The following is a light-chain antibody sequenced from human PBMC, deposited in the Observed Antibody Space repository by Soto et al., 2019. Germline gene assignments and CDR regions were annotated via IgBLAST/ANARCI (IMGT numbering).Light chain of an antibody. V-gene: IGKV3-20*01. Sequence: EIVLTQSPGTLSFSPGERATLSCRASQSVSSSYLAWDQQKPGQAPRLLIYGASRRATGIPDRFSGSGSGTDFTLTISRLEPEDFAVYYCQQYRSSPYTFGQGPKLEIK. CDR1: QSVSSSY. CDR3: QQYRSSPYT. CDR2: GAS. J-gene: IGKJ2*01.